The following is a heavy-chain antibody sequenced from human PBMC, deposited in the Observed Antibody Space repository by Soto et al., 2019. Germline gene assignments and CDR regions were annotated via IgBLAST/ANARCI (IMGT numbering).Heavy chain of an antibody. J-gene: IGHJ6*02. CDR1: GGTFSSYA. D-gene: IGHD6-6*01. CDR3: ATGIAARYYYYGMDV. V-gene: IGHV1-69*01. Sequence: QVQLVQSGAEVKKPGSSVKVSCKASGGTFSSYAISWVRQAPGQGLEWMGGIIPMYGTANYAQKFQGRVTITADESTLTAYMELSSLKSKDTAVYYCATGIAARYYYYGMDVWGQGTTVTVSS. CDR2: IIPMYGTA.